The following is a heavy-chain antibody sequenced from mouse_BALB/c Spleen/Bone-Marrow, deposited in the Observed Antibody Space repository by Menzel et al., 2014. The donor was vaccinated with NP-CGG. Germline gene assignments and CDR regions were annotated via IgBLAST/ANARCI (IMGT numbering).Heavy chain of an antibody. D-gene: IGHD3-3*01. V-gene: IGHV5-6-3*01. CDR3: TRDRGQQSIFDY. CDR1: GFTFSGYG. Sequence: EVQVVESGGDLVQPGGSLKLSCAASGFTFSGYGMSWIRQTPDKRLELVAIINSNGGSTYYPDSVKGQFTVSRDNVKNTLYLQMSSLKSEDTAMYYCTRDRGQQSIFDYWGQGTTLTVSS. J-gene: IGHJ2*01. CDR2: INSNGGST.